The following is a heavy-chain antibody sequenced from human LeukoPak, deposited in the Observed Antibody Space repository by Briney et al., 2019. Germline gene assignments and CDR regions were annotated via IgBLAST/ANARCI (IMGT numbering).Heavy chain of an antibody. Sequence: SETLSLTCAVYGGSFSGYYWSWIRQPPGKGLEWIGEINHSGSTNYNPSLKSRGTISVDTSKNQFSLKLSSVTAADTAVYYCVYYYDSSGHTDAFDIWGQGTMVTVSS. D-gene: IGHD3-22*01. V-gene: IGHV4-34*01. CDR2: INHSGST. CDR1: GGSFSGYY. J-gene: IGHJ3*02. CDR3: VYYYDSSGHTDAFDI.